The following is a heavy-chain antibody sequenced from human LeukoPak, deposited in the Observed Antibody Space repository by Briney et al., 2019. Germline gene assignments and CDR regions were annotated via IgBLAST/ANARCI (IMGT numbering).Heavy chain of an antibody. CDR3: ARSSYSGSYLGWSGTDY. V-gene: IGHV3-48*04. CDR2: ISSSGSTI. J-gene: IGHJ4*02. D-gene: IGHD1-26*01. CDR1: GFTFSSNA. Sequence: GGSLRLSCAASGFTFSSNAMSWVRQAPGKGLEWVSYISSSGSTIYYADSVKGRFTISRDNAKNSLYLQMNGLRAEDTAVYYCARSSYSGSYLGWSGTDYWGQGTLVTVSS.